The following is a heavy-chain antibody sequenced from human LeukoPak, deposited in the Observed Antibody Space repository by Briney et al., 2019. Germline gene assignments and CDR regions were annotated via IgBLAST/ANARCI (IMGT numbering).Heavy chain of an antibody. CDR3: ANARVRDRSGYYTDSFDI. V-gene: IGHV3-30-3*01. J-gene: IGHJ3*02. CDR1: EFIFNSYA. Sequence: PGGSLRLSCAASEFIFNSYAMHWVRQAPGKGLEWVAVISYDGNNKYYADSVKGRFTISRDNAKNSLYLQMTSLRAEDTALYYCANARVRDRSGYYTDSFDIWGQGTMVTVSS. D-gene: IGHD3-22*01. CDR2: ISYDGNNK.